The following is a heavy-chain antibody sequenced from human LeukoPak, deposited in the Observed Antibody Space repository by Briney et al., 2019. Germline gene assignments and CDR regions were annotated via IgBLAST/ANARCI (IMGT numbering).Heavy chain of an antibody. CDR1: GYTFTSYY. J-gene: IGHJ4*02. CDR3: ARHKEVGDYYYFDY. Sequence: GASVKVSCKASGYTFTSYYMHWVRQAPGQGLEWMGIINPSGDSTSYTQKSQSRVTMTRDTSTTTVYMELSSLRSQDTAVYYCARHKEVGDYYYFDYWGQGTLVTVSS. V-gene: IGHV1-46*01. D-gene: IGHD2/OR15-2a*01. CDR2: INPSGDST.